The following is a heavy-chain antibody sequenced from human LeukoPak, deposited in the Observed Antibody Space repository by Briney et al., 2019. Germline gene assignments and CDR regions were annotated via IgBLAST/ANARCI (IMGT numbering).Heavy chain of an antibody. CDR3: ARTYWVVVTAIQANLNWFDP. V-gene: IGHV1-46*01. J-gene: IGHJ5*02. D-gene: IGHD2-21*02. Sequence: GASVKVSCKASGYTFTSYYMHWVRQAPGQGLEWMGIINPSGGSTSYAQKFQGRVTMTRDTSTSTVYMELSSLRSEDTAVYYCARTYWVVVTAIQANLNWFDPWGQGTLVTVSS. CDR2: INPSGGST. CDR1: GYTFTSYY.